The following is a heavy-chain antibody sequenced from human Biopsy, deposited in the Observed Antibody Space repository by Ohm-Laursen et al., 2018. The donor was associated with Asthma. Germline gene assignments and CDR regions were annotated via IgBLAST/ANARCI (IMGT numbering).Heavy chain of an antibody. J-gene: IGHJ3*02. V-gene: IGHV1-69*06. CDR3: AREMRAGRGNAFDI. CDR2: IIPIFGTA. D-gene: IGHD6-19*01. Sequence: ASVKVSCKASGGTFSSCAISWVRQAPGQGLEWMGGIIPIFGTANYAQKFQGRVTITADKSTSTAYMELSSLRSEDTAVYYCAREMRAGRGNAFDIWGQGTMVTVSS. CDR1: GGTFSSCA.